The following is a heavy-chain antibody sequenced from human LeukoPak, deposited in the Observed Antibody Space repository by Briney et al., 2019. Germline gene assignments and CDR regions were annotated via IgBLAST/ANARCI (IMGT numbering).Heavy chain of an antibody. J-gene: IGHJ4*02. CDR2: ISYDGSNK. D-gene: IGHD6-13*01. Sequence: GRSLRLSCAASGFTFSSYGMHWVRKAPGKGLGWVPVISYDGSNKYYADSVKGRFTISRDNSKNTLYLQMNSLRAEDTAVYYCATARQYSNSWYSDYWGQGTLVTVSS. CDR1: GFTFSSYG. CDR3: ATARQYSNSWYSDY. V-gene: IGHV3-30*19.